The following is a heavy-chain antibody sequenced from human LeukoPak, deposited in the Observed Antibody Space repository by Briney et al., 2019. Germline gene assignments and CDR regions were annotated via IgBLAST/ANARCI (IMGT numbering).Heavy chain of an antibody. CDR2: ISYDRVTK. CDR1: GFTFENYA. CDR3: AKASVVTGGFAY. J-gene: IGHJ4*02. Sequence: PGGSLRLSCAASGFTFENYAMHWVRQAPGKGLEWVAVISYDRVTKYYADSVKGRFTISRDNSKNTLYLQMNSLRAGDTAVYYCAKASVVTGGFAYWGQGTLVTVSS. D-gene: IGHD2-15*01. V-gene: IGHV3-30-3*01.